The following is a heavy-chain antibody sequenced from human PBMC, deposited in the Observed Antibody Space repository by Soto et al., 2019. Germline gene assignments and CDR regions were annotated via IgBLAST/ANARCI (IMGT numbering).Heavy chain of an antibody. CDR1: GFTFSSYS. D-gene: IGHD3-10*01. J-gene: IGHJ4*02. Sequence: EVQLVESGGGLVKPGGSLRLSCAASGFTFSSYSMNWVRQAPGKGLEWVSSISTSSAYIYYAESVKGRFTISRDNARNSLYVQMKSLRAEDTAVYYCAGGAIRGVPRVDYWGQGTLVTVSS. V-gene: IGHV3-21*01. CDR3: AGGAIRGVPRVDY. CDR2: ISTSSAYI.